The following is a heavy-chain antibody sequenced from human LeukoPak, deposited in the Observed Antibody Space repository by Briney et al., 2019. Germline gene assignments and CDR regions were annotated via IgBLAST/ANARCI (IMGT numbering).Heavy chain of an antibody. CDR3: ASVAGSTVYDMDV. CDR1: GLTFSGYA. V-gene: IGHV3-30*01. CDR2: ISPDGSNK. D-gene: IGHD6-19*01. Sequence: PGRPLRLSCADSGLTFSGYAMHRVRQAPGQGIEQVAVISPDGSNKYYADPVKGQFTISRDNFKDTLSLQMNSLRPEVTAVDCCASVAGSTVYDMDVWGKGTTCTVS. J-gene: IGHJ6*03.